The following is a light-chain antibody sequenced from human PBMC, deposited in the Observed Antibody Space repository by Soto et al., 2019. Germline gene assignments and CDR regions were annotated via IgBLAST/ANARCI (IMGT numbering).Light chain of an antibody. V-gene: IGLV1-47*01. CDR3: AAWDDTVRSYV. Sequence: QSVLTQQSSVCGTPGQGVTISCSGSISNIGNNYVYWFQQLPGTAPKVLTNRNDQRPSGVPDRFSGSKSGTSASLAISGLRSEDEADYYCAAWDDTVRSYVFGTGTKLTVL. CDR2: RND. CDR1: ISNIGNNY. J-gene: IGLJ1*01.